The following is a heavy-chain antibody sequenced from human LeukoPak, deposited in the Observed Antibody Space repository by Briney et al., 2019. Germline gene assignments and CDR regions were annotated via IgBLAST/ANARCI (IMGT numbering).Heavy chain of an antibody. J-gene: IGHJ2*01. Sequence: ASPTLSLTRTVSGASISSSTSCSGWIRQPPWKGLEWIGRIHYSGSTYYNQSLKSRVTISVDTSRNQFSLKLSSVTAADTAVYYCARRGIALTGGWNWYFDLGGRGTLVTVSS. CDR3: ARRGIALTGGWNWYFDL. V-gene: IGHV4-39*01. D-gene: IGHD6-19*01. CDR1: GASISSSTSC. CDR2: IHYSGST.